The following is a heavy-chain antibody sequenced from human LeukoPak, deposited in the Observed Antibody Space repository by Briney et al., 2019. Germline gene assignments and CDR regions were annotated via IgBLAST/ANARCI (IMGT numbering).Heavy chain of an antibody. CDR1: GFTFSSYE. D-gene: IGHD5-12*01. CDR3: ARDDGVATIKLDY. J-gene: IGHJ4*02. Sequence: PGGSLRLSCAASGFTFSSYEMNWVRQAPGKGLEWVSYISSSGSTTYYADSVKGRFTISRDNAKNSLYLQMNSLRAEDTAVYYCARDDGVATIKLDYWGQGTLVTVSS. V-gene: IGHV3-48*03. CDR2: ISSSGSTT.